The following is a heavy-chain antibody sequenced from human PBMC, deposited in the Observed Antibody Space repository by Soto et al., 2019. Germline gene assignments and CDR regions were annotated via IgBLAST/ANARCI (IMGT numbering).Heavy chain of an antibody. CDR2: IYWNDDK. D-gene: IGHD6-6*01. V-gene: IGHV2-5*01. CDR3: APPPRLYSSSNWFDP. J-gene: IGHJ5*02. CDR1: GFSLSTSGVG. Sequence: SGPTLVKPTQTLTLTCTFSGFSLSTSGVGVGWIRQPPGKALEWLALIYWNDDKRYSPSLKSRLTITKDTSKNQLVLTMPNMNPGNTATYVCAPPPRLYSSSNWFDPWGQGTLVTVSS.